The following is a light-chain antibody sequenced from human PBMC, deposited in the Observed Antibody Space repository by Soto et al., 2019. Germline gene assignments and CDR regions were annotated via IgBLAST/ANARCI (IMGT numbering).Light chain of an antibody. V-gene: IGKV3-15*01. CDR3: QQYKNWPPWT. Sequence: EIVMTQSPATLSVSPGERATLSCRASQSISSNLDWYQQKPGQAPRLLIYGASTRATGIPARFSGSGSGTEVTLTINSLQSEDFAVYFCQQYKNWPPWTFGRGTKMETK. CDR2: GAS. CDR1: QSISSN. J-gene: IGKJ1*01.